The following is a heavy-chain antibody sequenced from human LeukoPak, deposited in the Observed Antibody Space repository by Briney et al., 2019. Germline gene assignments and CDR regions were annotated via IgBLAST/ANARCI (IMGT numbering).Heavy chain of an antibody. V-gene: IGHV4-34*01. CDR2: INHSGST. Sequence: PSETLSLTCAVYGGSFSSYYWSWIRQPPGKGLEWIGDINHSGSTNYNPSLKSRVTISVDTSKNQFSLKLSSVTAADTAVYYCARLQVRGVIIGAFDIWGQGTMVTVSS. D-gene: IGHD3-10*01. CDR1: GGSFSSYY. J-gene: IGHJ3*02. CDR3: ARLQVRGVIIGAFDI.